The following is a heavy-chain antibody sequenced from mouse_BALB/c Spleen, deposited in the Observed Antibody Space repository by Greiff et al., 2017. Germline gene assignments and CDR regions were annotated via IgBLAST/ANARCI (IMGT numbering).Heavy chain of an antibody. D-gene: IGHD4-1*01. Sequence: VQLVESGPGLVAPSQSLSITCTVSGFSLTSYGVHWVRQPPGKGLEWLGVIWAGGSTNYNSARMSRLSISKDNSTSHVFLKMNSLQTDDTAMYYCASDEAGKRYYAMDYWGQGTSVTVSS. CDR1: GFSLTSYG. CDR3: ASDEAGKRYYAMDY. J-gene: IGHJ4*01. CDR2: IWAGGST. V-gene: IGHV2-9*02.